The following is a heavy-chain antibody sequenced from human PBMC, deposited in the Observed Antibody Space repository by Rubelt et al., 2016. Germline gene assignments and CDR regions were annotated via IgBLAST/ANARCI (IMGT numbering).Heavy chain of an antibody. J-gene: IGHJ4*02. Sequence: EVQLVESGGGLVQPGGSLRLSCAASGFTFSNYAMSWVRQAPGKGLEWVSAISGSGGSTYYADSVKGRFTISRDNSKNTVSLQMNGLRVDDTAVYYCARVGAVADDWGQGTLVTVSS. V-gene: IGHV3-23*04. CDR3: ARVGAVADD. D-gene: IGHD6-19*01. CDR2: ISGSGGST. CDR1: GFTFSNYA.